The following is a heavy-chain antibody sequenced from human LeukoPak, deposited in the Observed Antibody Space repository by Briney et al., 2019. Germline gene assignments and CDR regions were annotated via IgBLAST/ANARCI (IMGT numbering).Heavy chain of an antibody. CDR1: GFTFSGSA. CDR3: TRRDTSSFNMDV. Sequence: GGSLRLSCGASGFTFSGSAMHWVRQASGKGLEWVGRIRSKANNYATAYGASVEGRFTISRDDSKNTAYLQMNSLKTEDTAVYYCTRRDTSSFNMDVWGKGTTVTVSS. D-gene: IGHD6-13*01. J-gene: IGHJ6*03. V-gene: IGHV3-73*01. CDR2: IRSKANNYAT.